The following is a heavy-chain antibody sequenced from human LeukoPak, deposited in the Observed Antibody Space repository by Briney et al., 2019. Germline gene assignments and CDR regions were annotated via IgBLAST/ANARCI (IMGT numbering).Heavy chain of an antibody. CDR2: ISSTSSYI. V-gene: IGHV3-21*06. Sequence: PGGSLRLSCAASGFTFSIYSVTWVRQAPGKGLEWVASISSTSSYIYYADSVRGRFTISRDNAQYLAYLQMNSLRAEDTAVYYCARSKASWYFDLWGRGTLVTVSS. CDR3: ARSKASWYFDL. J-gene: IGHJ2*01. CDR1: GFTFSIYS.